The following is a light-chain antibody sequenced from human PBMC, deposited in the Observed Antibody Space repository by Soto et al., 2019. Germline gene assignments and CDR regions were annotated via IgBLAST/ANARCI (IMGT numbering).Light chain of an antibody. CDR2: GAS. Sequence: EIVLTQSPATLSLSPGERATLSCRVSQSVSSSYLAWYQQKPGQAPRLLIYGASSRATSIPDRFSGSGSGTDFTLTISRLEPEDFAVYYCQQYGSSQWTFGQGTKVDI. V-gene: IGKV3-20*01. CDR3: QQYGSSQWT. J-gene: IGKJ1*01. CDR1: QSVSSSY.